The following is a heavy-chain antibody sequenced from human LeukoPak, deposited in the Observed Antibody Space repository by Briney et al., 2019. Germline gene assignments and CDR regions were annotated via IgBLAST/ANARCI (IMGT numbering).Heavy chain of an antibody. V-gene: IGHV3-33*01. J-gene: IGHJ4*02. CDR3: ARGVEGVMKDFDY. CDR1: GFTFSSYG. Sequence: GRSLRLSCAASGFTFSSYGMHWVRQAPGKGLEWVAVIWYDGSNKYYADSVKGRFTISRDNSKNTLYLQMNSLRVEDTAVYYCARGVEGVMKDFDYWGQGTLVTVSS. D-gene: IGHD3-16*01. CDR2: IWYDGSNK.